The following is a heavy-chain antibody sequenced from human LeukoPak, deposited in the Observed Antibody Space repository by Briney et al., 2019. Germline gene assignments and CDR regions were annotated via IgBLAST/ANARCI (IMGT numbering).Heavy chain of an antibody. CDR1: GFTFSSYA. Sequence: GRSLRLSCAASGFTFSSYAMHWVRQAPGKGLEWVAVISYDGSNKYYADFVKGRFTISRDNSKNTLYLQMNSLRAEDTAVYYCARELGLDAFDIWGQGTMVTVSS. V-gene: IGHV3-30-3*01. CDR3: ARELGLDAFDI. CDR2: ISYDGSNK. D-gene: IGHD3/OR15-3a*01. J-gene: IGHJ3*02.